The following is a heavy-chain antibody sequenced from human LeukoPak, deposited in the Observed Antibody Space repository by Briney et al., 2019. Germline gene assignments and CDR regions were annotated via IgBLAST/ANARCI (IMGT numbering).Heavy chain of an antibody. D-gene: IGHD3-22*01. Sequence: ASVKVSCKASGYTFTGYYMHWVRQAPGQGLEWMGWINPNSGGTNYAQKFQGRVTMTRDTSISTAYMELSRLRSDDTAVYYCARAANYYDSGGYLNYWGQGTLVTVSS. CDR3: ARAANYYDSGGYLNY. CDR2: INPNSGGT. V-gene: IGHV1-2*02. J-gene: IGHJ4*02. CDR1: GYTFTGYY.